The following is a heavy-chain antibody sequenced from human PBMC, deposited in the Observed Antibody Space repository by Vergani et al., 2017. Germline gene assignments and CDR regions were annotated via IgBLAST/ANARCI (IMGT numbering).Heavy chain of an antibody. J-gene: IGHJ5*02. D-gene: IGHD4-23*01. V-gene: IGHV1-2*02. CDR3: AKTNSDYGGNFELDP. CDR2: INPNSGCT. Sequence: QVQLVQSGAEVKKPGASVKVSCKASGYTFTGYYMHWVRQAPGQGLEWMGWINPNSGCTNYAQKFQGRVTMTRDTSISTAYMELSRLRADDTAVYYCAKTNSDYGGNFELDPGGQGTLVTVSS. CDR1: GYTFTGYY.